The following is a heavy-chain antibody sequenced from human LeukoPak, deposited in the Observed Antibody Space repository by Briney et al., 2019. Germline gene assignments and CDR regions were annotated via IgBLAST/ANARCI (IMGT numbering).Heavy chain of an antibody. J-gene: IGHJ4*02. CDR2: IYYSGST. CDR1: GGSISSSGYY. CDR3: ARHSGSNDPDY. D-gene: IGHD1-26*01. Sequence: SETLSLTCTVSGGSISSSGYYWSWIRQHPGKGLEGIGYIYYSGSTYYNPSLKRRVTISVDTSKNQFSLKLRSVTTAGTAVYYCARHSGSNDPDYWGQGTLVTVSS. V-gene: IGHV4-31*03.